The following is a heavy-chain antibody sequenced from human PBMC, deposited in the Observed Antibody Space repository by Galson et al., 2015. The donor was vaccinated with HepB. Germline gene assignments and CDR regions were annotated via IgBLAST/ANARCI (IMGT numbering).Heavy chain of an antibody. D-gene: IGHD2-2*01. CDR2: INPNSGGT. CDR1: GYTFTGYY. Sequence: SVKVSCKASGYTFTGYYMHWVRQAPGQGLEWMGWINPNSGGTNYAQKFQGRVTMTRDTSISTAYMELSRLRSDDTAVYYCAREIVVVPAAMCGMDVWGQGTTVTVSS. J-gene: IGHJ6*02. V-gene: IGHV1-2*02. CDR3: AREIVVVPAAMCGMDV.